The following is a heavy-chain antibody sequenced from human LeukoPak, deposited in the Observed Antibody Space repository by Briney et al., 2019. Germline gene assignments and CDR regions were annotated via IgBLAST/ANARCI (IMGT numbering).Heavy chain of an antibody. V-gene: IGHV1-46*01. J-gene: IGHJ6*03. Sequence: ASVKVSCKASGNTFTKYYIHWVRQAPGQGLAWMGMINPSDGATTYAQRFQGRVTMTRDMSTTTVYMDLRSLRSEDTAVYFCAREQRAGLSGNLGGLSASYYTNYYMDVWGRGTTVTVSS. CDR1: GNTFTKYY. CDR3: AREQRAGLSGNLGGLSASYYTNYYMDV. CDR2: INPSDGAT. D-gene: IGHD3-16*02.